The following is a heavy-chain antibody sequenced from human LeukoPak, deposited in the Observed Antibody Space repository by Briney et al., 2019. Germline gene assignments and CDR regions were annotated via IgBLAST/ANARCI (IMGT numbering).Heavy chain of an antibody. Sequence: PGGSLRLSCAASGLTFSSYSMNWVRQAPGKGLEWVSYISSSSSTIYYADSVKGRFTISRDNAKNSLYLQMNSLRAEDTAVYYCAREAYYYDSSGYDAFDIWGQGTMVTVSS. D-gene: IGHD3-22*01. J-gene: IGHJ3*02. CDR3: AREAYYYDSSGYDAFDI. CDR2: ISSSSSTI. CDR1: GLTFSSYS. V-gene: IGHV3-48*04.